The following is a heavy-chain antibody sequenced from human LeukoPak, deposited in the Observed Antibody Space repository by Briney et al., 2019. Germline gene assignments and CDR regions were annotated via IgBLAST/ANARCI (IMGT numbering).Heavy chain of an antibody. Sequence: ASVKVSCKASGYTFTGYYMHWVRQAPGQGLEWMGWINPNSGGTNYAQKFQGRVTITADKSTSTAYMELSSLRSEDTAVYYCASGLTGYRGDFDYWGQGTLVTVSS. CDR2: INPNSGGT. J-gene: IGHJ4*02. CDR1: GYTFTGYY. CDR3: ASGLTGYRGDFDY. D-gene: IGHD3-9*01. V-gene: IGHV1-2*02.